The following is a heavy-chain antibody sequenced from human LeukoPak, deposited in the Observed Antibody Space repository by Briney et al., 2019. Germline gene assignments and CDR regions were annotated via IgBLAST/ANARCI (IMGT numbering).Heavy chain of an antibody. CDR1: GFNFRRYN. D-gene: IGHD6-13*01. CDR3: VTEYWYRFDY. V-gene: IGHV3-7*01. CDR2: FAWDESAI. Sequence: GGSLRLSCITSGFNFRRYNMVWVRQAPGKGLEWLATFAWDESAIEYTDSVRGRFTISRDNAKNSVHLQMTGLRAEDTAVYFCVTEYWYRFDYWGQGLLVTVSS. J-gene: IGHJ4*02.